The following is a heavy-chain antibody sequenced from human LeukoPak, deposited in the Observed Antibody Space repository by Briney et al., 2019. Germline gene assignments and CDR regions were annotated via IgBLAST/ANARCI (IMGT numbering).Heavy chain of an antibody. CDR1: GGSISSYY. D-gene: IGHD3-3*01. V-gene: IGHV4-38-2*02. CDR3: ARDSRYYDFWSGYGYYMDV. J-gene: IGHJ6*03. CDR2: IYHSGST. Sequence: PSETLSLTCTVSGGSISSYYWGWIRQPPGKGLEWIGSIYHSGSTYYNPSLKSRVTISVDTSKNQFSLKLSSVTAADTAVYYCARDSRYYDFWSGYGYYMDVWGKGTTVTVSS.